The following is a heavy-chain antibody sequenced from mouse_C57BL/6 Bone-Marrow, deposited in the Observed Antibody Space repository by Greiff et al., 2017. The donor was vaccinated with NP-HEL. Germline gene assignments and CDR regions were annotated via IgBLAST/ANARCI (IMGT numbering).Heavy chain of an antibody. D-gene: IGHD2-4*01. J-gene: IGHJ1*03. CDR1: GYTFTDHT. Sequence: VQLQQSDAELVKPGASVKISCKVSGYTFTDHTIHWMKQRPEQGLEWIGYIYPRDGSTKYNEKFKGKATLTADKSSSTAYMQLNSLTSEDSAVYFCTRCPYDYDWYFDVWGTGTTVTVAS. CDR3: TRCPYDYDWYFDV. V-gene: IGHV1-78*01. CDR2: IYPRDGST.